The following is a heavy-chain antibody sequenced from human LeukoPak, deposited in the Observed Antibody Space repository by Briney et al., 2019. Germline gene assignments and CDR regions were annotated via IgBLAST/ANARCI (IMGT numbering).Heavy chain of an antibody. J-gene: IGHJ4*02. Sequence: ASVKVSCKVSGYTLTELSMHWVRQAPGKGLEWMGGFDPEDGETIYAQKFQGRVTMTEDTSTDTAYMELSSLRSEDTAVYYCARDLNYSGSGSYYLGGFFDYWGQGTLVTVSS. CDR2: FDPEDGET. CDR1: GYTLTELS. D-gene: IGHD3-10*01. V-gene: IGHV1-24*01. CDR3: ARDLNYSGSGSYYLGGFFDY.